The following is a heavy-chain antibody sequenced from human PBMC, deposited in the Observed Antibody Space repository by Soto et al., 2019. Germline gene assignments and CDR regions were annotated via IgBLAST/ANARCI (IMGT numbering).Heavy chain of an antibody. CDR1: GVTFSSYA. CDR3: ASTSPVTSFDY. CDR2: ISGSGGST. V-gene: IGHV3-23*01. D-gene: IGHD2-2*01. Sequence: SGGALRLYCSSSGVTFSSYAMSWVRQAPGRGLEWVSAISGSGGSTYYADSVKGRFTISRDNSKNTLYLQMNSLRAEDTAVYYCASTSPVTSFDYWGQGNLVTVSS. J-gene: IGHJ4*02.